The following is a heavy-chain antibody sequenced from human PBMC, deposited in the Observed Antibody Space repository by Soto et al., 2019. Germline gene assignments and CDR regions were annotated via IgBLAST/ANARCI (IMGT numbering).Heavy chain of an antibody. D-gene: IGHD6-13*01. Sequence: PGGSLRLSCAASGFTFSSYGMHWVRQAPGKGLEWVAVIWYDGSNKYYADSVKGRFTISRDNSKNTLYLQMNSLRAEDTAVYYCARDAIAAAGTDTSYYYYGMDVWGQGTTVTVSS. V-gene: IGHV3-33*01. CDR3: ARDAIAAAGTDTSYYYYGMDV. J-gene: IGHJ6*02. CDR1: GFTFSSYG. CDR2: IWYDGSNK.